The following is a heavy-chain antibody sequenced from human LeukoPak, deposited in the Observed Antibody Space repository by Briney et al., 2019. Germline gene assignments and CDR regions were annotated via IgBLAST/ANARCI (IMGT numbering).Heavy chain of an antibody. CDR1: GGSFSGYY. CDR2: INHSGST. D-gene: IGHD6-19*01. CDR3: AAGTYNGGWTP. Sequence: SETLSLTCAVYGGSFSGYYWSWIRHPPGKGLEWIGEINHSGSTNYNPSLKSRVTISVDTSKNQFSLRLDSVTPADTAVYFCAAGTYNGGWTPWGPGTLVTVSS. J-gene: IGHJ5*02. V-gene: IGHV4-34*01.